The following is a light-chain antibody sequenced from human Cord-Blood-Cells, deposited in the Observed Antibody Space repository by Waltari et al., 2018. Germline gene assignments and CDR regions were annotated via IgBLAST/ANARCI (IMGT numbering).Light chain of an antibody. J-gene: IGKJ5*01. Sequence: EIVMTQSPATLSVSPGERATLSCRASQSVSSNLAWYQQKPGQAPRLLIYGASTRATGIPASVSGSGFGTESTLTISSLQSEDFAVYYCQQYNNWPPITFGQGTRLEIK. CDR1: QSVSSN. V-gene: IGKV3-15*01. CDR2: GAS. CDR3: QQYNNWPPIT.